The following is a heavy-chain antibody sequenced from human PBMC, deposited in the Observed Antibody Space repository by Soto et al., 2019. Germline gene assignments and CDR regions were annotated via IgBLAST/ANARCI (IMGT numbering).Heavy chain of an antibody. CDR3: ARPYYYDSSGYYYGAFDI. CDR1: GYTFTSYG. D-gene: IGHD3-22*01. V-gene: IGHV1-18*01. J-gene: IGHJ3*02. Sequence: APMKVCCKASGYTFTSYGISWVRQAPGQGLEWMGWISAYNGNTNYAQKLQGRVTMTTDTSTSTAYMELRSLRSDDTAVYYCARPYYYDSSGYYYGAFDIWGQGTMVTVSS. CDR2: ISAYNGNT.